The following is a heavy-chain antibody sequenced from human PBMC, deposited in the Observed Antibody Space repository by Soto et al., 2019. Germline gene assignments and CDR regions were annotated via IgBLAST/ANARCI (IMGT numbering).Heavy chain of an antibody. J-gene: IGHJ6*02. D-gene: IGHD3-10*01. V-gene: IGHV1-8*01. CDR1: GYTFTSYD. CDR2: MNPNSGNT. Sequence: ASVKVSGTASGYTFTSYDINCVRQATGQGLEWMGWMNPNSGNTGYAQKFQGRVTMTRNTSISTAYMELSSLRSEDTAVYYCASIRMVRGVLSMDVWGQGTTVTVSS. CDR3: ASIRMVRGVLSMDV.